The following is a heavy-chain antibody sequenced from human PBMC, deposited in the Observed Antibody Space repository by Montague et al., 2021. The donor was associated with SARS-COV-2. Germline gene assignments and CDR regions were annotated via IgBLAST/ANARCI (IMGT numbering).Heavy chain of an antibody. CDR3: ARVYIRGSSPTSGMDV. CDR2: INQDESAK. D-gene: IGHD6-13*01. Sequence: SRRLSCAASGFPFSSFWMTWVRQAPGKGLEWVANINQDESAKNYADSVKGRFTTSRDNAKNSLYLQMNSLRAEDTALYYCARVYIRGSSPTSGMDVWGQGTTVTVSS. CDR1: GFPFSSFW. J-gene: IGHJ6*02. V-gene: IGHV3-7*01.